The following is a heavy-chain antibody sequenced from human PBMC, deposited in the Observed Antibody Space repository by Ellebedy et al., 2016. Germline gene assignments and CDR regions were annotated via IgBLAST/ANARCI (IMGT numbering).Heavy chain of an antibody. V-gene: IGHV1-2*04. CDR1: GYTFTGYY. CDR3: ARLKMDYDSSGYHPIHNWFDP. Sequence: ASVKVSCKASGYTFTGYYMHWVRQAPGQGLEWMGWINPNSGGTNYAQKFQGWVTMTRDTSISTAYMELSRLRSDDTAVYYCARLKMDYDSSGYHPIHNWFDPWGQGTLVTVSS. J-gene: IGHJ5*02. CDR2: INPNSGGT. D-gene: IGHD3-22*01.